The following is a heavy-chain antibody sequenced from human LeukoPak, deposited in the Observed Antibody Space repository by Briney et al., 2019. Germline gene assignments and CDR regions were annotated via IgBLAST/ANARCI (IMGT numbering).Heavy chain of an antibody. V-gene: IGHV4-59*01. CDR2: VYYSGTT. Sequence: SETLSLTCTVSGGSMSSYYWSWIRQPPGKGLEWIGYVYYSGTTNYNPSLRSRVTISVDTSKNQFSLKLSSVTAADTAVYYCARGGIQLWSNNWVDLWGQGILVTVSS. CDR3: ARGGIQLWSNNWVDL. CDR1: GGSMSSYY. D-gene: IGHD5-18*01. J-gene: IGHJ5*02.